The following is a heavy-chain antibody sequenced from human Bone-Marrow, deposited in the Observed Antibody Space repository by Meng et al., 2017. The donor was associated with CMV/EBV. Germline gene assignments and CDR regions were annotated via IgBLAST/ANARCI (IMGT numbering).Heavy chain of an antibody. J-gene: IGHJ4*02. Sequence: SETLSLTCTVSGYSISSGYYWGLIRQPPGKGLEWIGSIYHSGSTYYNPSLKSRVTISVDTSKNQFSLKLSSVTAADTAVYYCARESSGGTHYFDYWGQGTRVTVSS. CDR3: ARESSGGTHYFDY. D-gene: IGHD2-15*01. V-gene: IGHV4-38-2*02. CDR1: GYSISSGYY. CDR2: IYHSGST.